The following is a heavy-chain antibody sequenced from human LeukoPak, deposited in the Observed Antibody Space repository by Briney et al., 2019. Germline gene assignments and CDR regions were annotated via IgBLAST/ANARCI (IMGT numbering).Heavy chain of an antibody. CDR3: ARGSAGYYFDY. J-gene: IGHJ4*02. CDR1: GGTFSTYA. D-gene: IGHD6-25*01. CDR2: IIPIFGTA. V-gene: IGHV1-69*05. Sequence: SVKVSCXASGGTFSTYAISWVRQAPGQGLEWMARIIPIFGTANYAQKFQGTGTITTDESTSTAYTELRSLRSEDTAVYYCARGSAGYYFDYWGQGILVTVSS.